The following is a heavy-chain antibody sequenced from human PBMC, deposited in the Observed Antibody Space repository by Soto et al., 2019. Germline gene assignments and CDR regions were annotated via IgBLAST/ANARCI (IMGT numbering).Heavy chain of an antibody. D-gene: IGHD5-12*01. CDR1: GYRCTSYW. V-gene: IGHV5-51*01. J-gene: IGHJ6*03. CDR3: ARLREPPPRRDIVQSMDV. CDR2: IYPGDSDT. Sequence: PGESLKISCKGAGYRCTSYWSGWVRPKTGKGLEWMGIIYPGDSDTRYSPSFQGQVTISADKSISTAYLQWSSLKASDTAMYYCARLREPPPRRDIVQSMDVWGKGTTVTVSS.